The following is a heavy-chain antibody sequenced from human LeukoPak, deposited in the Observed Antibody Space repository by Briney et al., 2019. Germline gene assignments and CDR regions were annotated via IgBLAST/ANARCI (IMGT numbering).Heavy chain of an antibody. J-gene: IGHJ1*01. Sequence: PSETLSLTCTVSGGSISSYYWSWIRQPAGKGLEWIGRIYTSGSTNYNPSLKSRVTMSVDTSKNQFSLKLSSVTAADTAVYYCASDPPDYGDYGEYFQHWGQGTLVTVSS. CDR3: ASDPPDYGDYGEYFQH. D-gene: IGHD4-17*01. CDR2: IYTSGST. V-gene: IGHV4-4*07. CDR1: GGSISSYY.